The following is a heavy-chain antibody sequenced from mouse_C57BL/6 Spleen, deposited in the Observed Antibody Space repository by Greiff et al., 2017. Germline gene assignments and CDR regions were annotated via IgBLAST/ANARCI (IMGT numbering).Heavy chain of an antibody. CDR2: ISSGSSTI. D-gene: IGHD2-4*01. Sequence: EVTVVESGGGLVKPGGSLKLSCAASGFTFSDYGMHWVRQAPEKGLEWVAYISSGSSTIYYADTVKGRFAISRDNAKNTLFLQMTSLRSEDTAMYYCARGNYDYEAWFAYWGQGTLVTVSA. CDR1: GFTFSDYG. CDR3: ARGNYDYEAWFAY. J-gene: IGHJ3*01. V-gene: IGHV5-17*01.